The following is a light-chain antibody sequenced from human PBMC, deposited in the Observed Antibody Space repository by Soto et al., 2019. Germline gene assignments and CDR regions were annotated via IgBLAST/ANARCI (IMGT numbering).Light chain of an antibody. CDR1: SSDVGGYDY. CDR2: EVS. J-gene: IGLJ2*01. CDR3: SSYSSSNTLVV. Sequence: QSVLTQPPSASGSPGQSVTISCTGTSSDVGGYDYVSWHQQHPGKAPKVIIYEVSKRPSGVPDRFSGSKSGNTASLTVSGLQAEDEADYYCSSYSSSNTLVVFGGGTKLTVL. V-gene: IGLV2-8*01.